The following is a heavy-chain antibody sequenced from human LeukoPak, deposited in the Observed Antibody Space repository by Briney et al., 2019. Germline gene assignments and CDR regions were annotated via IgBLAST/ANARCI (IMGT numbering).Heavy chain of an antibody. CDR2: IYTSEST. V-gene: IGHV4-61*02. CDR1: GGSISSGSYY. J-gene: IGHJ4*02. CDR3: ARDSPPAYCGGGSCYFDY. D-gene: IGHD2-15*01. Sequence: SETLSLTCTVSGGSISSGSYYWSWMPQPAGKGLEWIGRIYTSESTDYNPSLKSRVTISKDTPKNEFSLKLSPVTAADTAVYYCARDSPPAYCGGGSCYFDYWGQGTLVTVSS.